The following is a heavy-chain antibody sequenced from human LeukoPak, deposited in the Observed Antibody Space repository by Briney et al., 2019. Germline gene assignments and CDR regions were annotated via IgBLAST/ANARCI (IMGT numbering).Heavy chain of an antibody. CDR3: AKDDVFDI. J-gene: IGHJ3*02. Sequence: GGSLRLSCAASGFTFSSYSMNWVRQAPGKGLEWVAVISYDGSNKYYADSVKGRFTISRDNSKNTLYLQMNSLRAEDTAVYYCAKDDVFDIWGQGTMVTVSS. V-gene: IGHV3-30*18. CDR2: ISYDGSNK. CDR1: GFTFSSYS.